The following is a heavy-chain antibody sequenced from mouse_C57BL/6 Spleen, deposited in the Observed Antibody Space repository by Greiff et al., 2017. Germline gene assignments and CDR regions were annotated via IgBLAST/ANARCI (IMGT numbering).Heavy chain of an antibody. V-gene: IGHV14-3*01. Sequence: VQLQQSVAELVRPGASVKLSCTASGFNFSNTCMHWVKQRPEQGLEWIGRIGPANGNTNYAPKFTGRATITADTSSNTAYLPLSSLTSEDTAMYYCARPSDTAVGAGNAMDCWGHGTSVTASS. J-gene: IGHJ4*01. D-gene: IGHD1-1*01. CDR1: GFNFSNTC. CDR2: IGPANGNT. CDR3: ARPSDTAVGAGNAMDC.